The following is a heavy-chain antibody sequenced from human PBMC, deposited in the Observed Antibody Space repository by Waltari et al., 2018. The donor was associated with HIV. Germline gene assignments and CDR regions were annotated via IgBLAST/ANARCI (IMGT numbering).Heavy chain of an antibody. D-gene: IGHD3-3*01. CDR1: GYSFRNHY. V-gene: IGHV1-46*01. Sequence: QVQLVQSGAEVKKPGASVKVSCKASGYSFRNHYIHWVRQAPGQGLEWMGIINPNGGRTNYAQKFQGRVTMTRDTSTRTVYREVGSLRSEDTAVYYYRRDKAIGIITSGFDFWGQGTMVTVSS. CDR2: INPNGGRT. J-gene: IGHJ3*01. CDR3: RRDKAIGIITSGFDF.